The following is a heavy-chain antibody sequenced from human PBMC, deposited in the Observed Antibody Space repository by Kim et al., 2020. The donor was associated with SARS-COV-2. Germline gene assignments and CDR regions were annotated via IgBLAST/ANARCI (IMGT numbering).Heavy chain of an antibody. Sequence: SETLSLTCAVYGGSFSAYSWIWIRQAPGKGLEWIGAVNHIGITKYHPSLKSRATISVDTSKNQFSLKLPSVTAADTAVFYGARGRAGVVPGPILGLGPYYYYCAVDVWGKGPTVTVS. V-gene: IGHV4-34*01. J-gene: IGHJ6*03. CDR2: VNHIGIT. CDR3: ARGRAGVVPGPILGLGPYYYYCAVDV. CDR1: GGSFSAYS. D-gene: IGHD3-3*01.